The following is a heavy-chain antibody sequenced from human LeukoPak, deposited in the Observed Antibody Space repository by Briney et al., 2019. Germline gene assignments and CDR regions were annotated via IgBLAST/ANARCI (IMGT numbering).Heavy chain of an antibody. V-gene: IGHV4-59*08. Sequence: PSETLSLTCTVSGGSISSYYWSWIRQPPGKGLEWIGYIYYSGSTNYNPSLKSRVTISVDTSKNQFSLKLNPVTAADTAVYYCARRSVQQLAFDYWGQGTLVTVSS. D-gene: IGHD6-13*01. J-gene: IGHJ4*02. CDR2: IYYSGST. CDR3: ARRSVQQLAFDY. CDR1: GGSISSYY.